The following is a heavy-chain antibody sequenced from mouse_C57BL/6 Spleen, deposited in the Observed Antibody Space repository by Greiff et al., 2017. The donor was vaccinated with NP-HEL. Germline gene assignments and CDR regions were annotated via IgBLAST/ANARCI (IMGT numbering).Heavy chain of an antibody. D-gene: IGHD1-1*02. Sequence: VQLQQSGAELVRPGASVTLSCKASGYTFTDYEMHWVKQTPVHGLEWIGAIDPETGGTAYNQKFKGKAILTADKSSSTAYMELRSLTSEDSAVYYCTRSLSNWYVDVWGTGTTVTVSS. V-gene: IGHV1-15*01. CDR1: GYTFTDYE. CDR3: TRSLSNWYVDV. J-gene: IGHJ1*03. CDR2: IDPETGGT.